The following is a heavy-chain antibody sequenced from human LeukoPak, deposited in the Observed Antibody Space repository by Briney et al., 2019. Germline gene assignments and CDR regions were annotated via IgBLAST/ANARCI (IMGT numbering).Heavy chain of an antibody. CDR2: MNPNSGNT. Sequence: ASVKASCKASGYTFTSYDINWVRQATGQGLEWMGWMNPNSGNTGYAQKFQGRVTMTRNTSISTAYMERSSLRSDDTAVYYCARDQGGLWANTFDYWGQGTLVTVSS. CDR3: ARDQGGLWANTFDY. CDR1: GYTFTSYD. V-gene: IGHV1-8*01. D-gene: IGHD3-16*01. J-gene: IGHJ4*02.